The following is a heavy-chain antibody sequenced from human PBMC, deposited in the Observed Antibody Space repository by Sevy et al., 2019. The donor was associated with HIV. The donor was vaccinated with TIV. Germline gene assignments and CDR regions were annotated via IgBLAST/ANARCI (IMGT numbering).Heavy chain of an antibody. CDR2: ISYGANHR. D-gene: IGHD6-13*01. CDR1: GFIFRDYG. V-gene: IGHV3-30*18. J-gene: IGHJ5*01. CDR3: AKDSHLDITATGNNWFDS. Sequence: GGSLRLSCVASGFIFRDYGMHWVRQAPGKGLEWVAVISYGANHRYYADSARDRFTISRDNSKNTLFLQMNSLTIEDTAVYYCAKDSHLDITATGNNWFDSWGQGSLVTVSS.